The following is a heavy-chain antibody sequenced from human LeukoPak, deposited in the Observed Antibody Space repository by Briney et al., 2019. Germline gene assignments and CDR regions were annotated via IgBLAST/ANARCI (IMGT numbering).Heavy chain of an antibody. CDR3: ARDLLYCGGDCYPDP. CDR2: IYYSGST. V-gene: IGHV4-59*01. J-gene: IGHJ5*02. D-gene: IGHD2-21*02. CDR1: GGSISSYY. Sequence: SETLSLTCTVSGGSISSYYWSWIRQPPGKGLEWIGYIYYSGSTNYNPSLKSRVTISVDTSKNQFSLKLSSVTAADTAVYYCARDLLYCGGDCYPDPWGQGTLVTVSS.